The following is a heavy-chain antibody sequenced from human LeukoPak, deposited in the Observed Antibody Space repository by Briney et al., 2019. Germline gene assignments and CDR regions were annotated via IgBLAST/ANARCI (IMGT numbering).Heavy chain of an antibody. Sequence: GSLRLSCAASGFTFSTYAMHWVRQAPGKGLEWVAVISYDGSNKYYADSVKGRFTISRDNSKNTLYLQMNRLRAEDTAIYYCAREWGYGCGGECFSGIQAYYGMDVWGQGTTVTVSS. D-gene: IGHD2-15*01. CDR1: GFTFSTYA. CDR2: ISYDGSNK. J-gene: IGHJ6*02. V-gene: IGHV3-30*14. CDR3: AREWGYGCGGECFSGIQAYYGMDV.